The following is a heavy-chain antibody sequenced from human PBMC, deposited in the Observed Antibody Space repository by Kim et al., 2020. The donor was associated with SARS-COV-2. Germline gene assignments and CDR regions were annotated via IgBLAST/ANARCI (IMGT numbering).Heavy chain of an antibody. Sequence: SETLSLTCTVSGGSISSSSYYWGWIRQSPGKGLEWIGSIYYSGSTYYNPSLKSRVTISVDTSKNQFSLKLSSVTAADTAVYYCARGNDFWSGYYISYYYYGMDVWGQGTTVTVSS. J-gene: IGHJ6*02. CDR1: GGSISSSSYY. V-gene: IGHV4-39*01. CDR2: IYYSGST. CDR3: ARGNDFWSGYYISYYYYGMDV. D-gene: IGHD3-3*01.